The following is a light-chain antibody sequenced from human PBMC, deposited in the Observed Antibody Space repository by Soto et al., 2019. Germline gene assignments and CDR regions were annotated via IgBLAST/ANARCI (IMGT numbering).Light chain of an antibody. J-gene: IGKJ5*01. Sequence: QMTQSPSSLSSSVGDRVTITCLASQIIITYLNGYQLKPCKSPNLLIYAASNLQSGVPSRFSGSGSGTDFTLTITSLQPEDFATYYCQQSFNTPITFGLGTRLAIK. CDR3: QQSFNTPIT. CDR1: QIIITY. CDR2: AAS. V-gene: IGKV1-39*01.